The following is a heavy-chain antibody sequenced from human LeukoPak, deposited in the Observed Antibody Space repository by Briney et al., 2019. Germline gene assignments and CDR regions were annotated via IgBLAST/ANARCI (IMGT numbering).Heavy chain of an antibody. J-gene: IGHJ6*03. CDR3: ASHCSSTSCYAHYYYYMDV. Sequence: SETLSLTCTVSGGSISSGSYYWSWIRQPAGKGLEWIGRIYTSGSTNYNPSLKSRVTISVDTSKNQFSLKLISVTAADTAVYYCASHCSSTSCYAHYYYYMDVWGKGTTVTVSS. CDR2: IYTSGST. CDR1: GGSISSGSYY. D-gene: IGHD2-2*01. V-gene: IGHV4-61*02.